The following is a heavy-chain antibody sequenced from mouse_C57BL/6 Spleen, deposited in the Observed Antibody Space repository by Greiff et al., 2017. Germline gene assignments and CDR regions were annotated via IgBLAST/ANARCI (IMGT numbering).Heavy chain of an antibody. V-gene: IGHV3-6*01. CDR3: ARLNYGSRGWFAY. Sequence: ESGPGLVKPSQSLSLTCSVTGYSITSGYYWNWIRQFPGNKLEWMGYISYDGSNNYNPSLKNRISITRDTSKNQFFLKLNSVTTEDTATYYCARLNYGSRGWFAYWGQGTLVTVSA. CDR2: ISYDGSN. D-gene: IGHD1-1*01. J-gene: IGHJ3*01. CDR1: GYSITSGYY.